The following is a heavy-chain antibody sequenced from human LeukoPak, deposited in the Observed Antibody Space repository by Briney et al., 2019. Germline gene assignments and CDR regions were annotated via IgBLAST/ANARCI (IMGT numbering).Heavy chain of an antibody. D-gene: IGHD2-2*02. Sequence: GGSLRLSCAASGFTFSSYNMNWVRQAPGKGLEWVSSISSSSSYIYYADSEKGRFTISRDNAKNSLYLQMNSLRAEDTAVYYCAREGGDCSSTSCYRDFDYWGQGTLVTVSS. CDR1: GFTFSSYN. CDR2: ISSSSSYI. V-gene: IGHV3-21*01. CDR3: AREGGDCSSTSCYRDFDY. J-gene: IGHJ4*02.